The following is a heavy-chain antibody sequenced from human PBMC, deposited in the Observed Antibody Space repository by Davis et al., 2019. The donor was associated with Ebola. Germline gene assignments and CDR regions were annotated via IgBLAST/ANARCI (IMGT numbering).Heavy chain of an antibody. D-gene: IGHD7-27*01. V-gene: IGHV4-30-2*01. Sequence: SQTLSLTCAVPGGSISSGGYSWSWIRQPPGKGLEWIGYIYHSGSTYYNPSLKSRVTISVDRSKNQFSLKLSSVTAADTAVYYCARVKIRNWGYLDYWGQGTLVTVSS. J-gene: IGHJ4*02. CDR1: GGSISSGGYS. CDR3: ARVKIRNWGYLDY. CDR2: IYHSGST.